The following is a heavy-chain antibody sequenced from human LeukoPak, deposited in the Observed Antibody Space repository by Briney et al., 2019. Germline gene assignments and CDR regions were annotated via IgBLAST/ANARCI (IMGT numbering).Heavy chain of an antibody. CDR1: GFTFSTFA. J-gene: IGHJ3*02. Sequence: GGSLRLSCAASGFTFSTFAMIWVRQPPGKGLEWVSSIFPSGGEIHYADSVRGRFTISRDNSKSTLSLQMNSLRAEDTAVYYCAKDLDSPAFDIWGQGTMVTVSS. D-gene: IGHD2-15*01. CDR3: AKDLDSPAFDI. CDR2: IFPSGGEI. V-gene: IGHV3-23*01.